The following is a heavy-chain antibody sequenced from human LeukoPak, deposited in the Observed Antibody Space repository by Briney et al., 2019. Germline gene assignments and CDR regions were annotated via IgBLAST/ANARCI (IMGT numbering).Heavy chain of an antibody. CDR2: INPNSGGT. Sequence: ASVKVSCKASGYTFTGYYMHWVRKAPGQGLEWMGWINPNSGGTNYAQKFQGRVTMTRDTSISTAYMELSRLRSDDTAVYYCARGYCSGGSCVFDYWGQGTLVTVSS. D-gene: IGHD2-15*01. V-gene: IGHV1-2*02. CDR3: ARGYCSGGSCVFDY. CDR1: GYTFTGYY. J-gene: IGHJ4*02.